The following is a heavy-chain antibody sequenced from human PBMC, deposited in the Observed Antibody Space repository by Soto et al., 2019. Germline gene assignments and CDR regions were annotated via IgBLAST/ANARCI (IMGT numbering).Heavy chain of an antibody. J-gene: IGHJ4*02. Sequence: EVQLLESGGGLVQPGGSLRLSCAASGFTFSNYAMFWVRQAPGKGLEWVSSITSGGDRTYFADSVKGRFTISRDNSRNTLYLQLNILKAEDKAVYFFTNGPLITWDNWGQGALVTVSS. V-gene: IGHV3-23*01. CDR3: TNGPLITWDN. CDR1: GFTFSNYA. D-gene: IGHD3-22*01. CDR2: ITSGGDRT.